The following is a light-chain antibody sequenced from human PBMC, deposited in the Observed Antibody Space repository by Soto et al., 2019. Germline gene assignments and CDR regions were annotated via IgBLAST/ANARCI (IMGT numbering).Light chain of an antibody. J-gene: IGKJ5*01. Sequence: DVVMTQCPGSLRFALVHPACISCRSNQSLVYSEGIACCSWFQQRPGGSARRLMYKVSNRDSGVPARFSGSGSGTDFALKISRVEADDDGVYYCMQATHWPITFGQGTRLEIK. CDR3: MQATHWPIT. V-gene: IGKV2-30*01. CDR1: QSLVYSEGIAC. CDR2: KVS.